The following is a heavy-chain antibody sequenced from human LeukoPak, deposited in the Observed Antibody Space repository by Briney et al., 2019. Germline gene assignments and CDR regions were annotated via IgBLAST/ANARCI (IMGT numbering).Heavy chain of an antibody. D-gene: IGHD2-8*02. Sequence: SETLSLTCTVSGGSISSYYWSWVRQTPGKGLEWIGYISYSEGTNYNPSLKSRVTISVDTSKNHFSLRLNSVTAADTAVYYCAREASGGVVFDYWGQGTLVSVSS. V-gene: IGHV4-59*01. J-gene: IGHJ4*02. CDR1: GGSISSYY. CDR2: ISYSEGT. CDR3: AREASGGVVFDY.